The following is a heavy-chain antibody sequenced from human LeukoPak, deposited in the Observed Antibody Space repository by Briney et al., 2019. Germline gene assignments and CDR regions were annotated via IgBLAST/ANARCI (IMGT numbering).Heavy chain of an antibody. J-gene: IGHJ4*02. Sequence: GGSLTLSCAASGFTFTNHYMDWVRQAPGMGLEWIARTTNTPNAYTTAYAASGRGRFTVSRDDSKSLLHLQMSSLKTDDTAVYYCGRDTATAIDYWGRGTLVTVSS. V-gene: IGHV3-72*01. CDR1: GFTFTNHY. D-gene: IGHD5-18*01. CDR2: TTNTPNAYTT. CDR3: GRDTATAIDY.